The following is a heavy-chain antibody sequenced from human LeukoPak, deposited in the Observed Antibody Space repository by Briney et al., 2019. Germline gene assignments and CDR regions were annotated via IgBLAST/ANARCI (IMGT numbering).Heavy chain of an antibody. Sequence: ASVKVSCKGSGYNFSVYYMHWVRQAPGQGPEWMGWMDPNSGDTIYAPKFQGRVSMTRDTSITTAYMELSSLTFDDSAIYYCATKGGLTPNTLAMWGHGTMVSVSS. D-gene: IGHD1-26*01. V-gene: IGHV1-2*02. CDR2: MDPNSGDT. CDR1: GYNFSVYY. J-gene: IGHJ3*01. CDR3: ATKGGLTPNTLAM.